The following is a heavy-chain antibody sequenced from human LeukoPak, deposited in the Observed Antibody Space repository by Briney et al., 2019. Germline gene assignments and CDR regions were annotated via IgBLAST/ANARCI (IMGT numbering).Heavy chain of an antibody. J-gene: IGHJ4*02. Sequence: GASVKLSCTASGYTFTSNDINWVRHATGQGHEWMGWMNPKSGDTAFSQNFQDRVTMTRDTSTSTAYMELGSLRSEDTAVYYCARVTGSIDYWGQGTLVTVSS. V-gene: IGHV1-8*01. D-gene: IGHD1-26*01. CDR3: ARVTGSIDY. CDR1: GYTFTSND. CDR2: MNPKSGDT.